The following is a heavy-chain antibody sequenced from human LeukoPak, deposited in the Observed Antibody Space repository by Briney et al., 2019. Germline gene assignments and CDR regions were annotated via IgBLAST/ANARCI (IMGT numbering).Heavy chain of an antibody. Sequence: KVSCKGSGYSFTSYWIGWVRQMPGKGLEWMGIIYPGDSDTRYSPSFQGQVTISADKSISTAYLQWSSLKASDTAMYYCARLGQGYCTNGVCYTGAFDIWGQGTMVTVSS. D-gene: IGHD2-8*01. CDR2: IYPGDSDT. V-gene: IGHV5-51*01. CDR3: ARLGQGYCTNGVCYTGAFDI. CDR1: GYSFTSYW. J-gene: IGHJ3*02.